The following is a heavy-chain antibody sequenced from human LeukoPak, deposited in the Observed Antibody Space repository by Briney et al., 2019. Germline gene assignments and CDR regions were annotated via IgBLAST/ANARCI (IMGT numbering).Heavy chain of an antibody. Sequence: TGGSLRLSCAASGFTFSSYAMSWVRQAPGKGLEWVSAISGSGGSTYYADSVKGRFTISRDNSKNTLYLQMNSLRAEDTAVYYCARDGGYYYYGMDVWGQGTTVTVSS. CDR2: ISGSGGST. J-gene: IGHJ6*02. D-gene: IGHD3-10*01. CDR1: GFTFSSYA. CDR3: ARDGGYYYYGMDV. V-gene: IGHV3-23*01.